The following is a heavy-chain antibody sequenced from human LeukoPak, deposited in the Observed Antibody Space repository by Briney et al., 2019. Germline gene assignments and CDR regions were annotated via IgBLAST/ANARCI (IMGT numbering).Heavy chain of an antibody. CDR1: GGSISSYY. V-gene: IGHV4-59*08. J-gene: IGHJ4*02. D-gene: IGHD6-13*01. Sequence: SETLSLTCTVSGGSISSYYWSWIRQPPGKGLEWIGYIYYSGGTNYNPSLKSRLTISVDTSKTQFSLKLSSVTAADTAVYYCARAGYSSSWSPPHFDYWGQGTLVTVSS. CDR3: ARAGYSSSWSPPHFDY. CDR2: IYYSGGT.